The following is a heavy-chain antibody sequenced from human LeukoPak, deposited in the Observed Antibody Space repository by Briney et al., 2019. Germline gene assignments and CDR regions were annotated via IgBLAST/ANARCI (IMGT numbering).Heavy chain of an antibody. Sequence: SETLSLTCTVSGGSIGIYYWSWIRQPPGKGLEWIGYIYYSGATSYNPSLKSRVTISVDTSKKQSSLKLSSVTAADTAVYYCASEYGGNSADWYFDLWGRGTLVTVSS. CDR3: ASEYGGNSADWYFDL. D-gene: IGHD4-23*01. CDR2: IYYSGAT. J-gene: IGHJ2*01. CDR1: GGSIGIYY. V-gene: IGHV4-59*01.